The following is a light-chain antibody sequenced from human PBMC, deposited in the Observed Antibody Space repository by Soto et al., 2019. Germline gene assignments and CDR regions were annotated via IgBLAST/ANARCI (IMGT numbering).Light chain of an antibody. Sequence: EVVLAQSPGTLSLSPGERATLSCRASQSVTNNYLAWFQQKLGQAPRLLIYGASTRAIGIPDRFIGSGSGTDFTLTISTLEPEDFAVYYCHQYGISPWTFGQGTRLDIK. CDR3: HQYGISPWT. J-gene: IGKJ1*01. V-gene: IGKV3-20*01. CDR2: GAS. CDR1: QSVTNNY.